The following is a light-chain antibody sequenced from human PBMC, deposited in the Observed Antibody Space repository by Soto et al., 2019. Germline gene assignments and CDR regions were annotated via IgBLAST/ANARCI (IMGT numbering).Light chain of an antibody. J-gene: IGKJ1*01. CDR1: QSLLYSSNNKNY. V-gene: IGKV4-1*01. CDR3: QQYYKTPPV. CDR2: WAS. Sequence: DIVMTQSPDSLAVSLGERATINCKSSQSLLYSSNNKNYLAWYHQKPGRPPKLLIYWASTRESGVPDRFSGSGSGTDFTLTISSLQAEDVAVYYCQQYYKTPPVFGQGTKVEIK.